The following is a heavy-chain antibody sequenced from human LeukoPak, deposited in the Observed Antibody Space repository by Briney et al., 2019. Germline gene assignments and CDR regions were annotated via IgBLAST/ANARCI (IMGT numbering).Heavy chain of an antibody. CDR1: GYTFTSYA. CDR2: INTNTGNP. D-gene: IGHD2-2*02. CDR3: ARDQGYCSSTSCYIGAFDI. Sequence: ASVKVSCKASGYTFTSYAMNWVRQAPGQGLEWMGWINTNTGNPTYAQGFTGRFVFSLDTSVSTAYLQISSLKAEDTAVYYCARDQGYCSSTSCYIGAFDIWGQGTMVTVSS. V-gene: IGHV7-4-1*02. J-gene: IGHJ3*02.